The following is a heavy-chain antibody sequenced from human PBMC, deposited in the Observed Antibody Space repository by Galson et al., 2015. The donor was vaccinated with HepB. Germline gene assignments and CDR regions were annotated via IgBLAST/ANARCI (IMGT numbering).Heavy chain of an antibody. Sequence: SLRLSCAASGLTVSSNYITWVRQAPGKGLEWVSVIYSGGTTYYADSVTGRFTISRDNSKNTVYLQMNSLTAEDTAVYYCARAIYSSNLKYYFYYYMDVWGKGTPVTVSS. CDR3: ARAIYSSNLKYYFYYYMDV. CDR1: GLTVSSNY. J-gene: IGHJ6*03. V-gene: IGHV3-53*01. D-gene: IGHD6-13*01. CDR2: IYSGGTT.